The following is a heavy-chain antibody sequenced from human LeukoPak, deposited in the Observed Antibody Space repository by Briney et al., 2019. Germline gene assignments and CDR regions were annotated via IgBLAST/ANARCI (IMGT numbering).Heavy chain of an antibody. Sequence: SVKVSCKASGGTFSSYAISWVRQAPGQGLEWMGRIIPILGIANYAQKFQGRVTITADKSTSTAYMELSSLRSEDTAVYYCARTLLPGYSSSWYLNDYWGQGTLVTVSS. V-gene: IGHV1-69*04. CDR1: GGTFSSYA. D-gene: IGHD6-13*01. CDR2: IIPILGIA. J-gene: IGHJ4*02. CDR3: ARTLLPGYSSSWYLNDY.